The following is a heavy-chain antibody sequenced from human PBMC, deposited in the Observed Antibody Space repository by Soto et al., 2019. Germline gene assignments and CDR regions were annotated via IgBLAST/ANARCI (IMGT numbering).Heavy chain of an antibody. D-gene: IGHD6-13*01. CDR3: AKVSSSWYAGFFDL. V-gene: IGHV3-23*01. CDR2: LSDSGGSI. Sequence: EVQLLESGGGLVQPGGSLRLSCTASGFTFSRHAMIWVRQAPGKGLEWVSGLSDSGGSIYYADSVKGRFTISRDNSMNTLYLQMNTLRAEDTAVHYCAKVSSSWYAGFFDLWGQGTLVTVSS. J-gene: IGHJ4*02. CDR1: GFTFSRHA.